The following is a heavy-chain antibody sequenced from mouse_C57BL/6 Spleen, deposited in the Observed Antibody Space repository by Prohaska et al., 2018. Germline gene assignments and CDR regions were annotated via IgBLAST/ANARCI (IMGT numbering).Heavy chain of an antibody. D-gene: IGHD1-1*01. CDR2: INPNNGGT. J-gene: IGHJ1*03. CDR3: ARSGYYYGSSYWYFDV. V-gene: IGHV1-18*01. Sequence: HGKSLEWIGDINPNNGGTIYNQKFKGKATLTVDKSSSTAYMELRSLTSEDTAVYYCARSGYYYGSSYWYFDVWGTGTTVTVSS.